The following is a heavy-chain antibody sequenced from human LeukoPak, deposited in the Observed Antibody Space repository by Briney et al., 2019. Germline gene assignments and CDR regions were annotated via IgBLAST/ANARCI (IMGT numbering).Heavy chain of an antibody. V-gene: IGHV1-69*13. Sequence: SVKVSCKTPGGTFRSYGLNWVRQAPGQGLEWMGGFIPILGTPKYAQNLQGRVTITADESTSTGYMELSSLRYEDTAVYYCARGLYCSSSTSCYDYDMDVWGQGTTVTVSS. D-gene: IGHD2-2*01. CDR3: ARGLYCSSSTSCYDYDMDV. CDR1: GGTFRSYG. CDR2: FIPILGTP. J-gene: IGHJ6*02.